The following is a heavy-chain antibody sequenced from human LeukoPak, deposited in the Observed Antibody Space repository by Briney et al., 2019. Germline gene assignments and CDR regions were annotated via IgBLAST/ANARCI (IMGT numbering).Heavy chain of an antibody. CDR2: IYTSGST. D-gene: IGHD3-10*01. CDR1: GGSISSYY. J-gene: IGHJ4*02. Sequence: SETLSLTCTVSGGSISSYYWSWIRQPAGKGLEWIGRIYTSGSTNYNPSLKSRVTMSVDTSKNQFSLKLSSVTAADTAVYYCARPLYYYGSGTPLGYWGQGTLVTVSS. CDR3: ARPLYYYGSGTPLGY. V-gene: IGHV4-4*07.